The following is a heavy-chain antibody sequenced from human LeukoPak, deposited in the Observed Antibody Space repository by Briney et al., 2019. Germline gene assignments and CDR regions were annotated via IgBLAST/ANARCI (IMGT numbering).Heavy chain of an antibody. Sequence: SETLSLTCTVSGGSISTSSYNWGWIRQPPGKGLEWIGSIYYSGSTYYNPSLKSRVTISVDTSKNQFSLKLSSVTAADTAVYYCAREETATAHFDYWGQGTLVTVSS. CDR3: AREETATAHFDY. CDR1: GGSISTSSYN. J-gene: IGHJ4*02. V-gene: IGHV4-39*07. CDR2: IYYSGST. D-gene: IGHD6-25*01.